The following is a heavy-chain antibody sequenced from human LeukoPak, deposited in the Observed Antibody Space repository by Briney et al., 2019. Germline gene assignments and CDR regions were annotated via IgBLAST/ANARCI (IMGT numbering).Heavy chain of an antibody. D-gene: IGHD3/OR15-3a*01. CDR2: ISSSSSTI. J-gene: IGHJ4*02. CDR1: GLTFGDYA. V-gene: IGHV3-48*02. CDR3: ARAFGLTDY. Sequence: GGSLRLSCTVSGLTFGDYALNWVRQAPGKGLEWVSYISSSSSTIYYADSVKGRFTISRDNAKNSLYLQMNSLRDEDTAVYYCARAFGLTDYWGQGTLVTVSS.